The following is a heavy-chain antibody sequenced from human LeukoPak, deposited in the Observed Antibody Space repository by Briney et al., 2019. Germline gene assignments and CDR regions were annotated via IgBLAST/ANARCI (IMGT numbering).Heavy chain of an antibody. CDR2: IEPDGNKK. CDR3: ARDALSDSSGNYYYYYGMDV. CDR1: GFTFSNSG. J-gene: IGHJ6*02. V-gene: IGHV3-30*02. Sequence: PGGSLRLSCAASGFTFSNSGIHWVRQAPGKGLEWLTFIEPDGNKKYYADSVKGRFATSRDNSKNTLYLQMNSLRAEDTAVYYCARDALSDSSGNYYYYYGMDVWGQGTTVTVSS. D-gene: IGHD3-22*01.